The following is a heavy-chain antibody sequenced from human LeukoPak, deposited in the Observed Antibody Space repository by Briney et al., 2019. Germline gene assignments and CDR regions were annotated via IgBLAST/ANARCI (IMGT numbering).Heavy chain of an antibody. J-gene: IGHJ4*02. CDR2: IYYSGST. CDR1: GGSISSYY. CDR3: ARHFKAYSSSSPNFDY. V-gene: IGHV4-59*08. Sequence: SETLSLTCTVSGGSISSYYWSWIRQPPGKGLEWIGYIYYSGSTNYNPSLKSRVTISVDTSKNQFSLKLSSVTAADTAVYYCARHFKAYSSSSPNFDYWGQGTLVTVSS. D-gene: IGHD6-6*01.